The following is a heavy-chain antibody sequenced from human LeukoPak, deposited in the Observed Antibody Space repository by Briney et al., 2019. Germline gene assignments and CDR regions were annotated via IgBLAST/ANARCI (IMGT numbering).Heavy chain of an antibody. CDR3: ARSAPSVTSYYSDS. CDR1: GDSVGRYY. CDR2: FYTIGST. Sequence: SETLSLTCTVSGDSVGRYYWSWIRQPAGKGLEWIGRFYTIGSTNYNPSLKSRVTMSLDTSKNQFSLTLNSVTAADTAVYYCARSAPSVTSYYSDSWGQGTLVTVSS. J-gene: IGHJ4*02. V-gene: IGHV4-4*07. D-gene: IGHD4-17*01.